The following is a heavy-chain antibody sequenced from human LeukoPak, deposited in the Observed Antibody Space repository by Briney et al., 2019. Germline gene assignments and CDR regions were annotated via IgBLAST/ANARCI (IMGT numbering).Heavy chain of an antibody. CDR2: IYTSGST. D-gene: IGHD3-3*01. J-gene: IGHJ2*01. CDR3: ARDRGPGVAPIWYFDL. V-gene: IGHV4-61*02. Sequence: PSQTLSLTCTVSGGSISSGSYYWSWIRQPAGKGLEWIGRIYTSGSTNYNPSLKSRVTISVDTSKNQFSLELSSVTAADTAVYYCARDRGPGVAPIWYFDLWGRGTLVTVSS. CDR1: GGSISSGSYY.